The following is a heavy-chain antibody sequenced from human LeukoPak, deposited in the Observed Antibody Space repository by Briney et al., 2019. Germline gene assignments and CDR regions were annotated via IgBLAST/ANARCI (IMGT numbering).Heavy chain of an antibody. D-gene: IGHD1-26*01. CDR2: INPSSGGT. CDR3: ASSREPNSGSYSAPPEFDY. J-gene: IGHJ4*02. V-gene: IGHV1-2*02. CDR1: GYTFIGYY. Sequence: GASVKVSCKASGYTFIGYYMHWVRQAPGQGLEWMGWINPSSGGTNYAQKFQGRVTMTRDTSISTAYMELGRLRSDDTAVYYYASSREPNSGSYSAPPEFDYWGQGTLVTVSS.